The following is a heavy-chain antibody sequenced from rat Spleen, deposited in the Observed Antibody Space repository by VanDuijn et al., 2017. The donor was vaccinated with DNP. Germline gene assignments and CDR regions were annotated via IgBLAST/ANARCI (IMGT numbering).Heavy chain of an antibody. CDR1: GFTFSDYY. CDR3: AKGGDYGGFDY. CDR2: MGYEGDSA. J-gene: IGHJ2*01. D-gene: IGHD1-11*01. Sequence: EVQLVESGGGLVQPGRSLKLSCAASGFTFSDYYMAWVRQAPTKGLEWVAYMGYEGDSAYHGDSVKVRFTISRDNAKSTLFLQMISLRSEDMATYYCAKGGDYGGFDYWGQGVMVTVSS. V-gene: IGHV5-22*01.